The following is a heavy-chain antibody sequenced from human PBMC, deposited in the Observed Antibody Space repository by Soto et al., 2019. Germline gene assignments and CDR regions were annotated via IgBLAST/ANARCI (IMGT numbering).Heavy chain of an antibody. D-gene: IGHD2-15*01. CDR3: ARSAVVVAATRGFNWFDP. J-gene: IGHJ5*02. CDR2: INPSGGST. Sequence: ASVKVSCKASGYTFTSYYMHWVRQAPGQGLEWMGIINPSGGSTSYAQKFQGRVTMTRDTSTSTVYMELSSLRSEDTAVYYFARSAVVVAATRGFNWFDPWGQGTLVTVSS. V-gene: IGHV1-46*03. CDR1: GYTFTSYY.